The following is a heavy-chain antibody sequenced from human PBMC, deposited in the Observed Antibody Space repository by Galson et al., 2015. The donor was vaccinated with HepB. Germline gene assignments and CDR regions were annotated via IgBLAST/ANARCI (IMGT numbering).Heavy chain of an antibody. V-gene: IGHV1-69*04. CDR2: FNPMVGVE. J-gene: IGHJ6*02. Sequence: SCKASGGSFSNHAINWVRQAPGQGLEWMGRFNPMVGVETYAQKFQDRFTITADRSTNTGYMEVSSLRSGDTAVYFCALSSSRGDYYSYYGMDVWGQGTTVTVSS. D-gene: IGHD4-17*01. CDR1: GGSFSNHA. CDR3: ALSSSRGDYYSYYGMDV.